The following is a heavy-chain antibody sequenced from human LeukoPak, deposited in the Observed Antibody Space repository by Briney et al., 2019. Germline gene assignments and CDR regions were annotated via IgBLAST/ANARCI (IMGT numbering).Heavy chain of an antibody. V-gene: IGHV1-69*13. J-gene: IGHJ6*02. D-gene: IGHD2-2*01. CDR1: GGTFSSYA. CDR2: IIPIFGTA. CDR3: ARGGPLVYCSSTSCPPLGMDV. Sequence: ASVKVSCKASGGTFSSYAISWVRQAPGQGLEWMGGIIPIFGTANYAQKFQGRVTITVDESTSTAYMELSSLRSEDTAVYYCARGGPLVYCSSTSCPPLGMDVWGQGTTVTVSS.